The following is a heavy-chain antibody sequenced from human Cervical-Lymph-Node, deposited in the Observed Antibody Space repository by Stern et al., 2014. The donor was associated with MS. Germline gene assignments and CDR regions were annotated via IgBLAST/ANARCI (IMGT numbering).Heavy chain of an antibody. J-gene: IGHJ4*02. CDR3: AREGEYCSGSRCYPFLDY. Sequence: QLQLRESGPGLVKPSETLSLTCTVSGGSLRSYYWNWIRQAPGKGLEWLGVIYHTGSVNYNPSLSSRVAMSVDTSKNQFSLTVSSVTAADTAVYYCAREGEYCSGSRCYPFLDYWGQGTLVTVSS. V-gene: IGHV4-59*01. CDR1: GGSLRSYY. CDR2: IYHTGSV. D-gene: IGHD2-15*01.